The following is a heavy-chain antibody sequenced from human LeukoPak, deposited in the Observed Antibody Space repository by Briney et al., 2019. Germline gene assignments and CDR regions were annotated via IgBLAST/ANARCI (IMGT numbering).Heavy chain of an antibody. CDR1: GGPISSSNW. CDR3: ARDISEIAAAGLDAFDI. Sequence: PSETLSLTCAVSGGPISSSNWWSWVRQPPGEGLEWIGERYHSGSTIYKAALKSRVTISVDKSKNQFSLKLSSVTAADTAVYYCARDISEIAAAGLDAFDIWGQGTMVTVSS. J-gene: IGHJ3*02. V-gene: IGHV4-4*02. D-gene: IGHD6-13*01. CDR2: RYHSGST.